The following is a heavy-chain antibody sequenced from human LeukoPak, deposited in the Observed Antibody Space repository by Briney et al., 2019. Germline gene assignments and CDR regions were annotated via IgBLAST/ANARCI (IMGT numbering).Heavy chain of an antibody. CDR1: GFTFTNAW. Sequence: GGSLRLSCAASGFTFTNAWMSWVRQAPGKGLEWVGRIKSKGDGETTDYAAPVRGRFTMSRDDSTATLYLQMNSLKTEDTAVYFCTTDLGITMIRGVIVFWGQGTLVTVSS. J-gene: IGHJ4*02. CDR3: TTDLGITMIRGVIVF. D-gene: IGHD3-10*01. V-gene: IGHV3-15*01. CDR2: IKSKGDGETT.